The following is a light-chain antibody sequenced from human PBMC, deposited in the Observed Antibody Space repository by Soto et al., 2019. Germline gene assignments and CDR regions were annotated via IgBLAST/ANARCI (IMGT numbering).Light chain of an antibody. J-gene: IGLJ2*01. CDR1: RSNIGTNT. Sequence: QAVLTQPPSASGTPGQRVTISCSGSRSNIGTNTVNWYQHLPGTAPKLLIYSNNQRPSGVPDRFSGSKYGTSASLAISGLQSDDEADYYCAAWDDSLNGLVVFGGGTKLTVL. V-gene: IGLV1-44*01. CDR3: AAWDDSLNGLVV. CDR2: SNN.